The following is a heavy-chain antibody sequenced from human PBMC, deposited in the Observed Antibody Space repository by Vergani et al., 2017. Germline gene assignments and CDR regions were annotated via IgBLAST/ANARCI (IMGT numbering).Heavy chain of an antibody. CDR2: FDPEDGET. CDR1: GYTLTELS. CDR3: ARHCSSTSCYTVGWFDP. J-gene: IGHJ5*02. V-gene: IGHV1-24*01. Sequence: QVQLVQSGAEVKKPGASVKVSCKVSGYTLTELSMHWVRQAPGKGLEWMGGFDPEDGETIYAQKFQGRVTMTTDTSTSTAYMELRSLRSDDTAVYYCARHCSSTSCYTVGWFDPWGQGTLVTVSS. D-gene: IGHD2-2*02.